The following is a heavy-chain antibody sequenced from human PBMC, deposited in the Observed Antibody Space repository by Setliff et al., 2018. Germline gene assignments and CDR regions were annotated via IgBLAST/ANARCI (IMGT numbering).Heavy chain of an antibody. V-gene: IGHV1-18*01. CDR1: GYTFINYG. Sequence: ASVKVSCKTSGYTFINYGLSSMRQAPGQGLEWMGWISGYNGNTDYAQNLQGRVTMTIDTPTSTAYMELRSLRSDDTAVYYCARVPRLEWLLPTFDSWGQGTLVTVSS. D-gene: IGHD3-3*01. CDR2: ISGYNGNT. J-gene: IGHJ4*02. CDR3: ARVPRLEWLLPTFDS.